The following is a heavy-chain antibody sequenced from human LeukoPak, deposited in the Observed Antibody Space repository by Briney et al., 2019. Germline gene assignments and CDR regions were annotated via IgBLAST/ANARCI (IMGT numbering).Heavy chain of an antibody. V-gene: IGHV3-9*01. CDR2: ISWDSKNI. J-gene: IGHJ6*02. CDR1: GFTFDDYA. CDR3: ARGNRDSSGFYYYYGMDV. D-gene: IGHD6-19*01. Sequence: SLRLSCAASGFTFDDYAMFWVRQAPGKGLEWVSGISWDSKNIGYAASVKGRFTISRDNAKNSLHLQLSSLRAEDTAFYYCARGNRDSSGFYYYYGMDVWGQGTTVTVSS.